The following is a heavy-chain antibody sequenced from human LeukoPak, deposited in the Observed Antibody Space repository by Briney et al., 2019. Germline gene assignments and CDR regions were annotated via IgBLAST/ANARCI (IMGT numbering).Heavy chain of an antibody. V-gene: IGHV4-59*01. CDR3: ARGPKAVAGTVYYYGMDV. CDR1: GGSISSYY. D-gene: IGHD6-19*01. Sequence: SETLSLTCTVSGGSISSYYWSWIRQPPGKGLEWIGYIYYSGSTNYNPSLKSRVTISEDTSKNQFSLKLSSVTAADTAVYYCARGPKAVAGTVYYYGMDVWGQGTTVTVSS. J-gene: IGHJ6*02. CDR2: IYYSGST.